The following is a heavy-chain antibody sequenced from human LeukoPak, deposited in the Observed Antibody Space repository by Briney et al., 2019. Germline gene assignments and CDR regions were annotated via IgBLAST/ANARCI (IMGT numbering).Heavy chain of an antibody. CDR2: ISSSGDT. V-gene: IGHV4-39*07. CDR1: GASITTGGFF. D-gene: IGHD3-10*02. J-gene: IGHJ4*02. Sequence: SETLSLTCTVSGASITTGGFFWGWLRQSPGKGLEWIESISSSGDTYYNPSLNSRVTTSRDTPSNQFYLNLRSVTAADTAVYYCVRDVGNYVVDHWGQGTLVTVSP. CDR3: VRDVGNYVVDH.